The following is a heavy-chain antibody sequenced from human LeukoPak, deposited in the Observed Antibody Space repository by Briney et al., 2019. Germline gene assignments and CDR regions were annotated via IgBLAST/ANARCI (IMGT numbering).Heavy chain of an antibody. V-gene: IGHV3-66*01. CDR1: GFTVSSTC. D-gene: IGHD6-13*01. CDR3: ARETDLSSGWSSQGFDY. J-gene: IGHJ4*02. Sequence: PGGSLRLSCAASGFTVSSTCMSWVRQAPAMRLSCAPVLCSAGSTYYAGSVKGRFTISRDNSNNTLFLQMDTLRAEDTAVYYCARETDLSSGWSSQGFDYWGQGTLVTVSS. CDR2: LCSAGST.